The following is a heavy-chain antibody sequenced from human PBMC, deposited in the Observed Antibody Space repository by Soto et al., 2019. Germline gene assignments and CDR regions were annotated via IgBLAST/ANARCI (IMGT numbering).Heavy chain of an antibody. Sequence: PSETLSLTGSVSGYSISSGFYWDWIRQPPGKGLEWIGSIYHRGNTYYNPSHNGRITISLDTSKNQFPLRLTSVTTAVTAVYYWARGEVRGIIETSLDYCGQGALVTDSS. CDR1: GYSISSGFY. D-gene: IGHD3-10*01. V-gene: IGHV4-38-2*02. J-gene: IGHJ4*02. CDR2: IYHRGNT. CDR3: ARGEVRGIIETSLDY.